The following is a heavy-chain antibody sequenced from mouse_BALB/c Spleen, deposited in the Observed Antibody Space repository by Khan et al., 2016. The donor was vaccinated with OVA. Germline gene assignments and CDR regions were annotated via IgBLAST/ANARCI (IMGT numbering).Heavy chain of an antibody. CDR3: SRSNYYGSGLYAMDY. V-gene: IGHV1S41*01. CDR2: IDHGSGST. D-gene: IGHD1-1*01. CDR1: GYSFTSDW. J-gene: IGHJ4*01. Sequence: DLVMPGAAVTLSCKASGYSFTSDWINRIKQRPGQGHEWMGRIDHGSGSTSYNDMFKGKATLTVDASSSKAYIQLSSLSSDVSAFYFCSRSNYYGSGLYAMDYWCQGTSVTVSS.